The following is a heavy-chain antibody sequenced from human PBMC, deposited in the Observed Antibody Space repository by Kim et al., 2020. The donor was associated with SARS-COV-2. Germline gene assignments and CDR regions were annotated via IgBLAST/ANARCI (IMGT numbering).Heavy chain of an antibody. V-gene: IGHV4-34*01. CDR2: INHSGST. Sequence: SETLSLTCAVYGGSFSGYYWSWIRQPPGKGLEWIGEINHSGSTNYNPSLKSRVTISVDTSKNQFSLKLSSVTAADTAVYYCARGLLWFGASSIRRYWFDPWGQGTLVTVPS. J-gene: IGHJ5*02. CDR3: ARGLLWFGASSIRRYWFDP. CDR1: GGSFSGYY. D-gene: IGHD3-10*01.